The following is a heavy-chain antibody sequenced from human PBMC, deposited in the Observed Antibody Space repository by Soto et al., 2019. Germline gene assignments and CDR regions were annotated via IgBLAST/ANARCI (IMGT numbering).Heavy chain of an antibody. CDR2: IVVGSGNT. CDR1: GFTFTSSA. Sequence: ASVKVSCKASGFTFTSSAVQWVRQARGQRLEWIGWIVVGSGNTNYAQKFQERVTITRDMPTSTAYMELSSLRSEDTAVYYCAADLARVGATGYWGQGTLVTVSS. V-gene: IGHV1-58*01. D-gene: IGHD1-26*01. CDR3: AADLARVGATGY. J-gene: IGHJ4*02.